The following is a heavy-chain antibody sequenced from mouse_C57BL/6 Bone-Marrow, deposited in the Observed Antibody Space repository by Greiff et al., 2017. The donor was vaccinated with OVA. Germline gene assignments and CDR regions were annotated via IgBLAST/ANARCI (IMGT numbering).Heavy chain of an antibody. CDR2: INPGSGGT. CDR3: ARELRPGLPFAY. Sequence: VQLQQSGAELVRPGTSVKVSCKASGYAFTNYLIEWVKQRPGQGLEWIGVINPGSGGTNYNGKFKGKATLTADKSSSTAYMQLSSLTSEDSAVYFCARELRPGLPFAYWGQGTLVTVSA. CDR1: GYAFTNYL. V-gene: IGHV1-54*01. J-gene: IGHJ3*01. D-gene: IGHD2-4*01.